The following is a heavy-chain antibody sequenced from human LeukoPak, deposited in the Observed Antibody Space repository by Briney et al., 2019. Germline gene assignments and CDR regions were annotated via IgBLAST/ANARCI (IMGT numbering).Heavy chain of an antibody. CDR3: ASYGGPEAFDI. D-gene: IGHD4/OR15-4a*01. J-gene: IGHJ3*02. V-gene: IGHV3-21*01. CDR2: ISSSSSYI. CDR1: GFTFSSYS. Sequence: PGGSLRLSCAASGFTFSSYSMNWVRQAPGKGLEWVSSISSSSSYIYYADSVKGRFNISRDNAKNSLYLQMNSLRAEDTAVYYCASYGGPEAFDIWGQGTMVTVSS.